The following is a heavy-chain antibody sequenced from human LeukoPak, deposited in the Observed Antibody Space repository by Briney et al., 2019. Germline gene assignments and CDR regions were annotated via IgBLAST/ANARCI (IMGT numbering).Heavy chain of an antibody. D-gene: IGHD3-22*01. CDR1: GFTFSSYA. V-gene: IGHV3-30-3*01. CDR2: ISYDGSNK. J-gene: IGHJ4*02. CDR3: ARDASYYYDSSGYSPHFDY. Sequence: GGSLRLSCAASGFTFSSYAMHWVRQAPGKGLEWVAVISYDGSNKYYADSVKGRFTISRDNSKNTLYLQMNSLRAEDTAVYYCARDASYYYDSSGYSPHFDYWGQGTLVTASS.